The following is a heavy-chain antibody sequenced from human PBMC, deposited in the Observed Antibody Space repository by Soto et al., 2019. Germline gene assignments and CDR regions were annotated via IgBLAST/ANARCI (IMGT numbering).Heavy chain of an antibody. Sequence: PGGSLRLSCAASGFTFSSYGMHWVRQAPGKGLEWVAVISYDGSNKYYADSVKGRFTISRDNSKNTLYLQMNSLRAEDTAVYYCAKGAARPYYYYYGMYVWGQGTTVTVSS. J-gene: IGHJ6*02. V-gene: IGHV3-30*18. CDR3: AKGAARPYYYYYGMYV. D-gene: IGHD6-6*01. CDR1: GFTFSSYG. CDR2: ISYDGSNK.